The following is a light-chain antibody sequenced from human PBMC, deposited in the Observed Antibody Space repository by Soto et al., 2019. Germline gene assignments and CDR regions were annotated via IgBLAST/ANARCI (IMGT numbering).Light chain of an antibody. CDR1: QSVSSN. J-gene: IGKJ5*01. V-gene: IGKV3D-15*01. CDR3: QQYNLWPPIT. CDR2: GAS. Sequence: EIVMTQSPATLSVSPGERATLSCSASQSVSSNLAWYQQKPGQAPRLLIYGASTRATAIPARFSGSRSGTEITLTSSSLQSEDCAVYYCQQYNLWPPITFGQGTRLEIK.